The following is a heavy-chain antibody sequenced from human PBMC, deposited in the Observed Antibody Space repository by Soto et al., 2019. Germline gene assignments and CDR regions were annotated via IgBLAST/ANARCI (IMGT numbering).Heavy chain of an antibody. CDR3: AKPLGLLRRAMAQGSDY. J-gene: IGHJ4*02. D-gene: IGHD5-18*01. CDR2: VSYDEITK. V-gene: IGHV3-30*18. CDR1: GFTVSSNY. Sequence: XGALGLSCAASGFTVSSNYMSWVRQAPGKGLEWVAVVSYDEITKYYADSVKGRFTISRDNSKNTVYLQMNSLRPEDTAVYYCAKPLGLLRRAMAQGSDYWGQGTLVTVSS.